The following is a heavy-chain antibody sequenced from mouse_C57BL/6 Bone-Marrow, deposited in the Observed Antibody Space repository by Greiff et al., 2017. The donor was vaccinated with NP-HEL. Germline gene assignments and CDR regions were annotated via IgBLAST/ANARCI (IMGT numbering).Heavy chain of an antibody. J-gene: IGHJ4*01. V-gene: IGHV5-4*03. Sequence: EVMLVESGGGLVKPGGSLKLSCAASGFTFSSYAMSWVRQTPEKRLEWVATISDGGSYTYYPDNVKGRFTISRDNAKNNLYLQMSHLKSEDTAMYYCARGWLRRTYWGQGTSVTVSS. D-gene: IGHD2-2*01. CDR1: GFTFSSYA. CDR2: ISDGGSYT. CDR3: ARGWLRRTY.